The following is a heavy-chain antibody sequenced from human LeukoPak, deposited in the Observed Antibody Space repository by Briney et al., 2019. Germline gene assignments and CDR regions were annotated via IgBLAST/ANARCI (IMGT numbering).Heavy chain of an antibody. CDR3: ARPLDAYPSYFDY. CDR1: GGSISSYY. J-gene: IGHJ4*02. V-gene: IGHV4-59*01. CDR2: MYYSGST. D-gene: IGHD3-16*01. Sequence: SETLSVTCTVSGGSISSYYWSWIRQPPGKGLVWIGYMYYSGSTNYNPSLKRRVPISVDTSKHPFSLNLSSVTAADTAVHYCARPLDAYPSYFDYWGQGTLVTVSS.